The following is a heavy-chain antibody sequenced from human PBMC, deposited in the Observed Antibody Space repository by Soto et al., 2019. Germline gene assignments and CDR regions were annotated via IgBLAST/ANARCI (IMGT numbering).Heavy chain of an antibody. CDR3: ARDIITIFGVVKNDY. Sequence: PGGSLRLSCAASGFTFSSYSMNWVRQAPGKGLEWVSSISSSSSYIYYADSVKGRFTISRDNAKNSLYLQMNSLRAEDTAVYYCARDIITIFGVVKNDYWGQGTLVTVSS. J-gene: IGHJ4*02. CDR2: ISSSSSYI. CDR1: GFTFSSYS. D-gene: IGHD3-3*01. V-gene: IGHV3-21*01.